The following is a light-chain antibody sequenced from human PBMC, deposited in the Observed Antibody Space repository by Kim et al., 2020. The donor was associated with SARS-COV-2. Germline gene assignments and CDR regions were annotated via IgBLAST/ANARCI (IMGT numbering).Light chain of an antibody. Sequence: ELTQPPSVSATPGQTVTISCSGSDSNIGKYPVDWYQKLPGTAPKLLMYDNNQWPSGVPDRFSGSKSGTSASLAISGLQPEDEADYYCAAWDASQNALVFGGGTQLTVL. V-gene: IGLV1-44*01. CDR2: DNN. CDR1: DSNIGKYP. J-gene: IGLJ3*02. CDR3: AAWDASQNALV.